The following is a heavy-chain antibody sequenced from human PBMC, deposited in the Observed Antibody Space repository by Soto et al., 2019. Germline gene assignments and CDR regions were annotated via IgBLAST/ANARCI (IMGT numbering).Heavy chain of an antibody. CDR1: GDSFINFG. CDR2: VSARNGDT. V-gene: IGHV1-18*01. Sequence: QVQLVQSGAEVKKPGASVKISCKASGDSFINFGVSWVRQAPGQGLEWMGVVSARNGDTTYAQNFQGRISLTTDTSTTTAYMELTSLRADDTAVYWCARELVTSYIPGVNDYYGMEVWGQGTSVTISS. J-gene: IGHJ6*02. D-gene: IGHD2-21*02. CDR3: ARELVTSYIPGVNDYYGMEV.